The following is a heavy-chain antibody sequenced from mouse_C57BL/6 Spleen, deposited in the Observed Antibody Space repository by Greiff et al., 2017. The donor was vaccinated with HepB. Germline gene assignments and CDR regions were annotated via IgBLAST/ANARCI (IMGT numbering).Heavy chain of an antibody. CDR1: GFSLTSYG. CDR2: IWSDGST. J-gene: IGHJ2*01. CDR3: ARHGDYGNYDFDY. Sequence: QVQLKESGPGLVAPSQSLSITCTVSGFSLTSYGVHWVRQPPGKGLEWLVVIWSDGSTTYNSALKSRLSISKDNSKSQVFLKMNSLQTDDTAMYYCARHGDYGNYDFDYWGQGTTLTVSS. D-gene: IGHD2-1*01. V-gene: IGHV2-6-1*01.